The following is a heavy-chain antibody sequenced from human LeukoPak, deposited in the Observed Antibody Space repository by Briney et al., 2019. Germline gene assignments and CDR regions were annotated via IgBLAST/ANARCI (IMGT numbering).Heavy chain of an antibody. J-gene: IGHJ6*02. D-gene: IGHD3-9*01. CDR2: INHSGRT. V-gene: IGHV4-34*01. CDR1: GGSFSGHY. Sequence: SETLSLTCGVFGGSFSGHYWTRIRQPPGKGLEWIGEINHSGRTDYIPSLKSRLTISVDSSNNRVSLKLTSVTAADTAVYFCARGRVVAAGLTGSLGSYSYHYYGMDVWGPGTTVTVSS. CDR3: ARGRVVAAGLTGSLGSYSYHYYGMDV.